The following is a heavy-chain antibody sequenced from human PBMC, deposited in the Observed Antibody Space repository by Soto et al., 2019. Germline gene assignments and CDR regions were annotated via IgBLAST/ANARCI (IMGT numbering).Heavy chain of an antibody. CDR3: AREGALLNWFDP. CDR1: GYTFTSYD. Sequence: ASVKVSCKASGYTFTSYDMHWVRQAPGQRLEWMGWINAGNGNTKYSQKFQGRFTISRDNAKNSLYLQMNSLRAEDTAVYYCAREGALLNWFDPWGQGTLVTVSS. D-gene: IGHD2-21*01. V-gene: IGHV1-3*01. CDR2: INAGNGNT. J-gene: IGHJ5*02.